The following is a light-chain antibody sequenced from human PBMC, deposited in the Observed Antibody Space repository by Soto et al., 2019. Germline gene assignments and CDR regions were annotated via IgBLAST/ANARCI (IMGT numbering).Light chain of an antibody. J-gene: IGKJ5*01. CDR3: QQRSNWPRIT. Sequence: EIVLTQSPSTLSSFPGDRVTLSCRASQSVSSFLAWYQQKPGQAPRLLIYDASSRATGIPARFSGSGSGTDFTLTISSLEPEDFAVYYCQQRSNWPRITFGQGTRLEIK. CDR2: DAS. CDR1: QSVSSF. V-gene: IGKV3-11*01.